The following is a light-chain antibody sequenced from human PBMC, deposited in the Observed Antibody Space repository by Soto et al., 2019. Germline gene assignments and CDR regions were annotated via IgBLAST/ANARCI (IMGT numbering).Light chain of an antibody. CDR2: EVY. Sequence: QSALTQPPSASGSPGQSVTISCTGTFNDIGGYNYVSWYQQHPGKAPKVIIFEVYKRPSGVPGRFSGSKSGKTASLTVSGLQADDEADYYCSSYVGNNNLVFGGGTKLTVL. J-gene: IGLJ3*02. CDR3: SSYVGNNNLV. CDR1: FNDIGGYNY. V-gene: IGLV2-8*01.